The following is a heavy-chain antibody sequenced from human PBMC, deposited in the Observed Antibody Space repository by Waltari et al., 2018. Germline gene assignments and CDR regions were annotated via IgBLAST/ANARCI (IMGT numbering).Heavy chain of an antibody. V-gene: IGHV1-2*06. D-gene: IGHD2-21*01. J-gene: IGHJ3*02. CDR1: GYIFINYF. CDR3: TVIAGDFDI. CDR2: INCRNGGT. Sequence: QVNLVQSGADVRKPGAPVTVSCKAAGYIFINYFIHWVRQAPGQGLEWIGRINCRNGGTDYAQKFQGRVTLTRDTSISTSYMELSGLTLDDTAIYYCTVIAGDFDIWGPGTMVTASS.